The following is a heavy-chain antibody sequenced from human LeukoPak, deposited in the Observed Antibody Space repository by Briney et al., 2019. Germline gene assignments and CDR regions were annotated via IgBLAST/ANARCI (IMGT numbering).Heavy chain of an antibody. Sequence: GASVKVSCKVSGYTLTELSMHWVRQAPGKGLEWMGGFDPEDGETIYAQKFQGRVTMTEDTTTDTAYRELSRLRSEGTAVYYCATGVLDDSSGYYSTFDYWGQGTLVTVSS. CDR2: FDPEDGET. J-gene: IGHJ4*02. CDR1: GYTLTELS. D-gene: IGHD3-22*01. CDR3: ATGVLDDSSGYYSTFDY. V-gene: IGHV1-24*01.